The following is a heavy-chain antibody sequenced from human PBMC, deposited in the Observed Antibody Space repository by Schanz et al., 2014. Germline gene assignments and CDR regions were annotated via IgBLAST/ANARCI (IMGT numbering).Heavy chain of an antibody. J-gene: IGHJ4*02. D-gene: IGHD7-27*01. V-gene: IGHV3-30*02. CDR2: IRSDERDK. CDR3: AKDENWALTDY. CDR1: GFTFSNFG. Sequence: QVQLVESGGGVVQPGGSLRLSCAASGFTFSNFGIRWVRQAPGMGLEWVALIRSDERDKCYADSVKGRFSISRDNSKNTVYLQMNSLRPEDTAVYYCAKDENWALTDYWGQGTLVTVSS.